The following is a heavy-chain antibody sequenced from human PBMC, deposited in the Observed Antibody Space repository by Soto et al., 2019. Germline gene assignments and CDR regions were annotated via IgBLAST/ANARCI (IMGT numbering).Heavy chain of an antibody. CDR1: GYTFTNYW. Sequence: GESLKISCKGSGYTFTNYWIGWVRQMPGKGLEWMGITYPGDSDTKYNPSFQGQVTISADKSITTTYLQWSSLKASDTAIYYCAASIFYYGMDVWGQGTTVTSP. CDR2: TYPGDSDT. V-gene: IGHV5-51*01. J-gene: IGHJ6*02. CDR3: AASIFYYGMDV.